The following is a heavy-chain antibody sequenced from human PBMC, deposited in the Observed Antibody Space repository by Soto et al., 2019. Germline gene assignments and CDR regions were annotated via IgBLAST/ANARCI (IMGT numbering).Heavy chain of an antibody. Sequence: GGSLRLSCAASGFNFGSFAMTWVRQAPGKGLQWVSAISGDGAATYYGDSVKGRFTISRDNAKNSLHLQMNSLRAEDTAVYYCTRDASRDSSARGWFDPWGPGTLVTVSS. CDR1: GFNFGSFA. CDR2: ISGDGAAT. J-gene: IGHJ5*02. D-gene: IGHD6-13*01. V-gene: IGHV3-23*01. CDR3: TRDASRDSSARGWFDP.